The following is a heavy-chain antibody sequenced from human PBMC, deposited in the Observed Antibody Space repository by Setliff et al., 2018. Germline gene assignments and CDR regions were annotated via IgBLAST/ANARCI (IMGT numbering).Heavy chain of an antibody. CDR2: IYPNDSNT. V-gene: IGHV5-51*01. CDR1: GYKFTNYW. Sequence: PGESLKISCKGSGYKFTNYWIAWVRQMPGKGLEWMGIIYPNDSNTRYSPSFQGQVTISADKSISTANLHWNSLKASDTAMYYCARYYSGAFDIWGQETVVTVS. CDR3: ARYYSGAFDI. J-gene: IGHJ3*02. D-gene: IGHD2-21*01.